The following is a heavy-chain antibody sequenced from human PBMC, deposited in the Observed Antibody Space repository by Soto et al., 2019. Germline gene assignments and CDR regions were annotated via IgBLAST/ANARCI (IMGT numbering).Heavy chain of an antibody. J-gene: IGHJ4*02. Sequence: ASVKVSCKTSGYTFPTYFMHWVRQAPGQGLDWMGVINPSAYSTAYAQKFQGRVTMTRDTSTSTVYMELSSLTSEDTAVYYCERAYTTASPFDFWGQGTLVTVSS. CDR3: ERAYTTASPFDF. V-gene: IGHV1-46*01. D-gene: IGHD1-1*01. CDR2: INPSAYST. CDR1: GYTFPTYF.